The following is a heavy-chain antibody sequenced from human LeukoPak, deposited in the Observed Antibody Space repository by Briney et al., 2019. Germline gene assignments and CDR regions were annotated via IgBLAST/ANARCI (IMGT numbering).Heavy chain of an antibody. CDR3: ARHGVTYYYDSSGYSDAFDI. CDR1: GGSFSGYY. J-gene: IGHJ3*02. CDR2: INHSGST. V-gene: IGHV4-34*01. Sequence: PSETLSLTCAVYGGSFSGYYWSWIRPPPGKGLEWIGEINHSGSTNYNPSLKSRVTISVDTSKNQFSLKLSSVTAADTAVYYCARHGVTYYYDSSGYSDAFDIWGQGTMVTVSS. D-gene: IGHD3-22*01.